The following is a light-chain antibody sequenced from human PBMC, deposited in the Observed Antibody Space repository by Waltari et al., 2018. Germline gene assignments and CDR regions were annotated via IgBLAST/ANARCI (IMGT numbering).Light chain of an antibody. CDR1: SNNVGNQG. V-gene: IGLV10-54*04. CDR3: SAWDSNLREYV. CDR2: RNN. Sequence: QAGLTQPPSVSKGLRQTATLTCTGNSNNVGNQGAAWLQQHQGQPPRLLSYRNNNRPSGISERFSASRSGNTASLTITGLQPEDEADYYCSAWDSNLREYVFGTRTKVTVL. J-gene: IGLJ1*01.